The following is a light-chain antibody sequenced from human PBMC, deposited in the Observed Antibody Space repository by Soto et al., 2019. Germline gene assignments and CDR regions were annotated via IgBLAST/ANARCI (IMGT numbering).Light chain of an antibody. V-gene: IGKV1-5*01. CDR2: DAS. Sequence: DIGMSQSICTLAGWAGERVTVTCRASQRINSWLAWYQQKPGKAPNLLIYDASSLESGVPSRFSGSRSGNEFTLTTTSPQLHHFRTSYLQQYNRYSWTLGQGTKV. CDR1: QRINSW. J-gene: IGKJ1*01. CDR3: QQYNRYSWT.